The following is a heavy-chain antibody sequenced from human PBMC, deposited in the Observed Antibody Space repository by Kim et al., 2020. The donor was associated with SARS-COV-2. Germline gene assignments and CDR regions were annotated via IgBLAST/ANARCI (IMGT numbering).Heavy chain of an antibody. CDR3: ARVLDSSSWYYYYYYGMDV. Sequence: ASVKVSCKASGYTFTSYGISWVRQAPGQGLEWMGWISAYNGNTNYAQKLQGRVTMTTDTSTSTAYMELRSMRSDDTAVYYCARVLDSSSWYYYYYYGMDVWGQGTTVTVSS. CDR2: ISAYNGNT. D-gene: IGHD6-13*01. J-gene: IGHJ6*02. V-gene: IGHV1-18*01. CDR1: GYTFTSYG.